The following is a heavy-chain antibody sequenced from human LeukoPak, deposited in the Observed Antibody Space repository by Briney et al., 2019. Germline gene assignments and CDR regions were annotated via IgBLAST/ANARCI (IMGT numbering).Heavy chain of an antibody. Sequence: SVKVSCKASGGTFSSYAISWVRQAPRQGLEWMGRIIPIFGTANYAQKFQGRVTITTDESTSTAYMELSSLRSEDTAVYYCARVRSGYDLGSWFDPWGQGTLVTVSS. D-gene: IGHD5-12*01. V-gene: IGHV1-69*05. CDR1: GGTFSSYA. J-gene: IGHJ5*02. CDR3: ARVRSGYDLGSWFDP. CDR2: IIPIFGTA.